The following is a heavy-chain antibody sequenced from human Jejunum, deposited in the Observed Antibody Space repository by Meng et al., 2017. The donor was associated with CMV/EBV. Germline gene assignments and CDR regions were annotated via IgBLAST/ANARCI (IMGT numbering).Heavy chain of an antibody. D-gene: IGHD1-26*01. V-gene: IGHV4-30-4*01. J-gene: IGHJ5*02. CDR3: ARGQRSYSGSYPEWFDP. Sequence: VQLQGSGPGLVKPSPTLSLTCTVSGGSISSGDYYWSWIRQPPGKGLEWIGCIYYSGSTYYNPSLKGRVTISVDTSKNQFSLNLSSVTAADTAVYYCARGQRSYSGSYPEWFDPWGQGTLVTVSS. CDR2: IYYSGST. CDR1: GGSISSGDYY.